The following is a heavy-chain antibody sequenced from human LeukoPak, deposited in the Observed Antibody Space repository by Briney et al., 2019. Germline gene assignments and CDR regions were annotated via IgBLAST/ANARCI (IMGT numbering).Heavy chain of an antibody. CDR1: GFTFSDYA. CDR3: ARPQGGRQLWLHFDY. CDR2: ISYDGGSK. Sequence: GGSLRLSCAASGFTFSDYAIHWVRLAPGRGLEWVSVISYDGGSKYYADSVKGRFTISRDNSKNTLYLQMNSLRAEDTAVYYCARPQGGRQLWLHFDYWGQGTQVTVPS. V-gene: IGHV3-30-3*01. D-gene: IGHD5-18*01. J-gene: IGHJ4*02.